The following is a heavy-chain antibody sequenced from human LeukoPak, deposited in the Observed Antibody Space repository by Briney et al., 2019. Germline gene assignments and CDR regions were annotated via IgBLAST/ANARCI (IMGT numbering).Heavy chain of an antibody. D-gene: IGHD4-17*01. CDR2: IYPGDSDT. J-gene: IGHJ4*02. Sequence: GESLKISCKGSGYSFTSYWIGWVRQMPGKGLEWMGIIYPGDSDTRYSPSFQGQVTISADKSISTAYLQWSSLKASDTAMYYCARQEAPFRYGDFFDYWGQGTLVTVSS. CDR1: GYSFTSYW. V-gene: IGHV5-51*01. CDR3: ARQEAPFRYGDFFDY.